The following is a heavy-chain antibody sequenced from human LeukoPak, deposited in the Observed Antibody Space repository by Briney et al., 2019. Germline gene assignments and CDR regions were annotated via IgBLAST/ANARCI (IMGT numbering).Heavy chain of an antibody. CDR3: VRADGDF. CDR2: ISRNSDNI. J-gene: IGHJ4*02. V-gene: IGHV3-21*01. CDR1: GFTFSSYT. Sequence: PGGSLRLSCAASGFTFSSYTMNWVRQAPGKGLEWVSSISRNSDNIYYADSLKGRFTVSRDNAKNSLFLQMNSLRVEDTALYFCVRADGDFWGQGTMVTVSS.